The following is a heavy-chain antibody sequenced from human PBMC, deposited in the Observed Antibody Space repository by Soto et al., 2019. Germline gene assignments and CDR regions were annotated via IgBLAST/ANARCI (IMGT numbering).Heavy chain of an antibody. Sequence: SETLSLTCTVSGGSISSYYWSWIRQPPGKGLEWIGYIYYSGSTNYNPSLKSRVTISVDTSKNQFSLKLSSVTAADTAVYYCARDRRGYSGYDQNYYYYGMDVWGQGTTVTVSS. CDR1: GGSISSYY. D-gene: IGHD5-12*01. CDR3: ARDRRGYSGYDQNYYYYGMDV. J-gene: IGHJ6*02. CDR2: IYYSGST. V-gene: IGHV4-59*01.